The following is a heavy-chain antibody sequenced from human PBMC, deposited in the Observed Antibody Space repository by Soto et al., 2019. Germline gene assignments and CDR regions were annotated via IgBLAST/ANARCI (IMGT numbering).Heavy chain of an antibody. D-gene: IGHD3-22*01. CDR2: ISGSGGST. CDR3: AKDSTMIVVPLTPGYFDY. Sequence: PGGSLRLSCAASGFPFSSYSMSWVRQAPGKGLEWVSAISGSGGSTYYADSVKGRFTISRDNSKNTLYLQMNSLRAEDTAVYYCAKDSTMIVVPLTPGYFDYWGQGTLVTVSS. J-gene: IGHJ4*02. CDR1: GFPFSSYS. V-gene: IGHV3-23*01.